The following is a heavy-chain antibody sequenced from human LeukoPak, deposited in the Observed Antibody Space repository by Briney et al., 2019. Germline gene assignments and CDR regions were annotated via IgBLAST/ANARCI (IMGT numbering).Heavy chain of an antibody. V-gene: IGHV3-48*04. CDR1: GFTFSSYT. CDR3: AREATLTGYYSFDY. D-gene: IGHD3-9*01. J-gene: IGHJ4*02. CDR2: ISSSTITI. Sequence: GGPLRLSCAASGFTFSSYTMSWVRQAPGKGLEWVSYISSSTITIYYADSVKGRFTISRDNAKNSLYLQMNSLRAEDTAVYYCAREATLTGYYSFDYWGQGTLVTVSS.